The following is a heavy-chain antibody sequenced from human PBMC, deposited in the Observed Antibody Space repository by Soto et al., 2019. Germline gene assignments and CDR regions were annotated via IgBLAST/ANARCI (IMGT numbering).Heavy chain of an antibody. CDR2: INHSGST. J-gene: IGHJ5*02. D-gene: IGHD6-13*01. CDR1: GGSFSGYY. Sequence: ASETLSLTCAVYGGSFSGYYWSWIRQPPGKGLEWIGEINHSGSTNYNPSLKSRVTMSVDTSKNQFSLKLSSVTAADTAVYYCERDRPYSSSWYAGDWFDPWGQGTLVTVSS. CDR3: ERDRPYSSSWYAGDWFDP. V-gene: IGHV4-34*01.